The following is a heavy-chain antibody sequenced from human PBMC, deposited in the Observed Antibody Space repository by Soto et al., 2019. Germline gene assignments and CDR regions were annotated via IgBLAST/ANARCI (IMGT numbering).Heavy chain of an antibody. CDR2: IYTCGDT. Sequence: KTSETLSLTCTVSGGSMISYYWNWIRQPAGKGLEWIGRIYTCGDTNYNPSLKSRVTISIDTSKNEFSLKLTSVTAADTAVYYCAGVRDAIFYGMDVWGQGTTVTVS. J-gene: IGHJ6*02. CDR1: GGSMISYY. CDR3: AGVRDAIFYGMDV. D-gene: IGHD2-2*01. V-gene: IGHV4-4*07.